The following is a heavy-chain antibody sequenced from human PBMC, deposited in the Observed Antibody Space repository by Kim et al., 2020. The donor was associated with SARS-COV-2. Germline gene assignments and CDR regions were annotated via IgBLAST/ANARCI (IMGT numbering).Heavy chain of an antibody. D-gene: IGHD1-1*01. V-gene: IGHV3-43D*03. Sequence: GRFTISRDNSKTSLYLQMNSLRAEDTALYYCAKDISTKKNPHNAIGYFDYWGQGTLVTVSS. J-gene: IGHJ4*02. CDR3: AKDISTKKNPHNAIGYFDY.